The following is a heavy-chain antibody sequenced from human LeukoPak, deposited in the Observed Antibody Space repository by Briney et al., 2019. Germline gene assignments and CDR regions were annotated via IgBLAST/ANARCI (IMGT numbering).Heavy chain of an antibody. Sequence: PGGSLRLSCAASAFSLKDYNMNWVRQAPGKGLEWVPSISYTGTYIYYADSVKGRFTVSRDNAQNSVYLQMNSLRVEDTAIYYCVRDRGTYRPIDYWGQGTLVTVSS. D-gene: IGHD1-26*01. CDR1: AFSLKDYN. V-gene: IGHV3-21*04. J-gene: IGHJ4*02. CDR2: ISYTGTYI. CDR3: VRDRGTYRPIDY.